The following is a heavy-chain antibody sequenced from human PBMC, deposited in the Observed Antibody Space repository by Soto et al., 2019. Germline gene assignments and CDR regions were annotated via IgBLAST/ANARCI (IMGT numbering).Heavy chain of an antibody. V-gene: IGHV3-15*01. J-gene: IGHJ4*02. CDR2: IKSKTDGGTT. CDR3: TEGTRF. D-gene: IGHD4-17*01. CDR1: GFTFSTAW. Sequence: EVQLVESGGGLVKPGASLRLSCAASGFTFSTAWMSWVRQAPGKRLEWVGRIKSKTDGGTTDCAAPVKGRFSISRDDSKDTLYLQMDSLKVEDTAVYYCTEGTRFWGQGTLVTVSS.